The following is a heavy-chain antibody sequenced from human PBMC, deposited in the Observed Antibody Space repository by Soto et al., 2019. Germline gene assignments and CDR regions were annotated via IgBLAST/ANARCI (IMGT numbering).Heavy chain of an antibody. J-gene: IGHJ4*02. CDR1: GGTFSSYA. Sequence: GASVKVSCKASGGTFSSYAISWVRQAPGQGLEWMGGIIPIFGTANYAQKFQGRVTITADESTSTAYMELSSLRSEDTAVYYCARMGVCGGDCYSDYWGQGPLVTVSS. CDR3: ARMGVCGGDCYSDY. CDR2: IIPIFGTA. V-gene: IGHV1-69*13. D-gene: IGHD2-21*02.